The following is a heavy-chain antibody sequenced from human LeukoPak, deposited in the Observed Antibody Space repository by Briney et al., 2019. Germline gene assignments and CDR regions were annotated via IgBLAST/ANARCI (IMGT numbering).Heavy chain of an antibody. CDR1: GFNFSSYN. Sequence: GGSLRLSSAASGFNFSSYNMNWVRQAPGKVLEWVSSITYSGAYKNYADSVKGRFTISRDNAKNTLSPHMNSLRVEDTAVYYCARDPRGGRLIPNDYWGQGTLVTVSS. CDR2: ITYSGAYK. J-gene: IGHJ4*02. V-gene: IGHV3-21*01. D-gene: IGHD3-16*01. CDR3: ARDPRGGRLIPNDY.